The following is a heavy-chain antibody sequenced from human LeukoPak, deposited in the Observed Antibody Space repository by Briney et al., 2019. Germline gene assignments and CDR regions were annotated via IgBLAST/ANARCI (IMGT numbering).Heavy chain of an antibody. CDR2: ISYVGSNK. Sequence: GRSLRLSCAASGFTFSSYAMHWVRQAPGKGLEWVAVISYVGSNKYYADSVKGRFTISRDNSKNTLYLQMNSLRAEDTAVYYCAREGYGDYVFDYWGQGTLVTVSS. CDR3: AREGYGDYVFDY. D-gene: IGHD4-17*01. CDR1: GFTFSSYA. J-gene: IGHJ4*02. V-gene: IGHV3-30-3*01.